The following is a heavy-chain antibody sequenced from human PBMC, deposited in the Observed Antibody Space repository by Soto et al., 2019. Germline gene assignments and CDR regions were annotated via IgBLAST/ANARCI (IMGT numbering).Heavy chain of an antibody. CDR2: ISGSGDNT. D-gene: IGHD3-10*01. V-gene: IGHV3-23*01. Sequence: GGSLRLSCAASGFTFSSYAMSWVRQAPGKGLEWVSTISGSGDNTYYADSVKGRFTISRDNSKNTLFLQMNSLRAEYTAVYYRAKDGYGSGTFYYFDYWGQGTQVTVSS. CDR1: GFTFSSYA. J-gene: IGHJ4*02. CDR3: AKDGYGSGTFYYFDY.